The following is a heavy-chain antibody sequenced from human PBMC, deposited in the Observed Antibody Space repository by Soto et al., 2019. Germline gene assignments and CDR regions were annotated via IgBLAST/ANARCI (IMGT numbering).Heavy chain of an antibody. J-gene: IGHJ4*02. CDR3: ARSPSMIRGVILDG. CDR1: GGSITYYY. D-gene: IGHD3-10*01. Sequence: SETLSLTCTVSGGSITYYYWNWIRQAPGKGLEWIGYIFYTGSTNYNPSLKSRVTISVDTSENQFSLKLSSVTAADTAVYFCARSPSMIRGVILDGWGQGMLVTVSS. CDR2: IFYTGST. V-gene: IGHV4-59*08.